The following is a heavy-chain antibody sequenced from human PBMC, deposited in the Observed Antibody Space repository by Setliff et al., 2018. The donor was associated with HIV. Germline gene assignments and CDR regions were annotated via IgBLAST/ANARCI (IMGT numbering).Heavy chain of an antibody. CDR3: ARPRYTYGTPPAFDI. Sequence: SETLSLTCTVSGGSISSSSHYWGWIRQPPGKVLEWIGSIYFSGSTYYTPSLKSRVTISVDTSKNQFSLKLSSVTAADTAVYYCARPRYTYGTPPAFDIWGRGTVVTVSS. CDR1: GGSISSSSHY. D-gene: IGHD5-18*01. CDR2: IYFSGST. J-gene: IGHJ3*02. V-gene: IGHV4-39*01.